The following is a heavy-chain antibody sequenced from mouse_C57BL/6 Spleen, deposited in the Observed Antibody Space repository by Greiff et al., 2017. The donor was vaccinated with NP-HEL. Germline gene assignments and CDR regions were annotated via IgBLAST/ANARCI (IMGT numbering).Heavy chain of an antibody. CDR2: INPNNGGT. Sequence: VQLQQSGPELVKPGASVKISCKASGYTFTDYYMNWVKQSHGKSLEWIGDINPNNGGTSYNQKFKGKATLTVDKSSSTAYMELRSLTSEDSAVSYCAISSDYDPCAYWGQGTLGTLSA. D-gene: IGHD2-4*01. V-gene: IGHV1-26*01. CDR3: AISSDYDPCAY. CDR1: GYTFTDYY. J-gene: IGHJ3*01.